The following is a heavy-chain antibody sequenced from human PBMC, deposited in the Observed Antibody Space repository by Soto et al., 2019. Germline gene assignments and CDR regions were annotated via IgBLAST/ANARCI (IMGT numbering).Heavy chain of an antibody. J-gene: IGHJ6*02. CDR2: IYHSGST. D-gene: IGHD3-10*01. V-gene: IGHV4-4*02. Sequence: LSLTFAVSGGSISSSNWWSWVRQPPGKGLEWIGEIYHSGSTNYNPSLKSRVTISVDKSKNQFSLKLSSVTAADTAVYYCARAVLLWFGELLAGMDVWGQGTTVTVSS. CDR1: GGSISSSNW. CDR3: ARAVLLWFGELLAGMDV.